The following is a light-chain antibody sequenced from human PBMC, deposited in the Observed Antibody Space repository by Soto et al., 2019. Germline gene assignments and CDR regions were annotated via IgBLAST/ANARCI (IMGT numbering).Light chain of an antibody. CDR2: SDN. CDR3: SVWDDSLNGPV. J-gene: IGLJ3*02. Sequence: QSVLTQPPSASGTPGQRVTISCSGSSSNIGSSAVNWYQQLPGTAPKLFIYSDNQRPSGVPDRVSGSKSATSASLAISGLQSDDEADYFCSVWDDSLNGPVFGGGTKLTVL. CDR1: SSNIGSSA. V-gene: IGLV1-44*01.